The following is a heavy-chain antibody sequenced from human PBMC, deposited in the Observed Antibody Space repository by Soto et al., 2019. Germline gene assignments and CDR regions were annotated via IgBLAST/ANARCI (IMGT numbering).Heavy chain of an antibody. CDR1: GFTLSSYA. CDR3: AKEEWELTRPRFDY. Sequence: GGSLRLSCAASGFTLSSYAMSWVRQAPGKGLEWVSAITASGNTDYVDSVKGRFTISRDSSKNKLYLQMNGLRAEDTAIYYCAKEEWELTRPRFDYWGQGT. J-gene: IGHJ4*02. D-gene: IGHD1-26*01. V-gene: IGHV3-23*01. CDR2: ITASGNT.